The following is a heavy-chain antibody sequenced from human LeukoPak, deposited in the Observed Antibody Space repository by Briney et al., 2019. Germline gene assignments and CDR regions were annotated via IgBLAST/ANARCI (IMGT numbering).Heavy chain of an antibody. D-gene: IGHD3-10*01. CDR1: GGSISSDTYY. J-gene: IGHJ6*02. Sequence: SETLSLTCTVSGGSISSDTYYWGWVRQPPGKGLEWIGSVYYSGTGTTYYSPSLKSRVTISVDTSTNQFSLRLSSVTAADTAVYYCARGSGEPGSYYGMDVWGQGTTVTVSS. CDR2: VYYSGTGTT. V-gene: IGHV4-39*07. CDR3: ARGSGEPGSYYGMDV.